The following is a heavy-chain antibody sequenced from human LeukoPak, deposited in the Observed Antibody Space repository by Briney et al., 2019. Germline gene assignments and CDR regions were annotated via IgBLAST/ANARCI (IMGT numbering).Heavy chain of an antibody. J-gene: IGHJ4*02. CDR1: GYTFIIYG. CDR2: ISAYNGNT. V-gene: IGHV1-18*01. D-gene: IGHD1-26*01. CDR3: ARGEVGGSYGIAFDY. Sequence: ASVNVSFKASGYTFIIYGISWVRQAPGQGLEWMGWISAYNGNTNYAQKFQGRVTMTTDTSTSTAYMELRSLRSDDTAVYYCARGEVGGSYGIAFDYWGQGTLVTVSS.